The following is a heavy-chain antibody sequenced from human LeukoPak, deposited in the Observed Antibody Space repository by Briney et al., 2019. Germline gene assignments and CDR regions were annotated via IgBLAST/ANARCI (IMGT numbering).Heavy chain of an antibody. CDR3: VREQDSTAWYTPFRP. J-gene: IGHJ5*02. V-gene: IGHV3-21*01. Sequence: KAGGTLRLSCAASGFTFSSYTMDWVRQAPGKGLEWVSFISSTSRYIYYADSLKGRFTVSRDNAKNSLYLQMNSLTAEDTAIYYCVREQDSTAWYTPFRPWGQGTLVTVSS. CDR2: ISSTSRYI. CDR1: GFTFSSYT. D-gene: IGHD6-19*01.